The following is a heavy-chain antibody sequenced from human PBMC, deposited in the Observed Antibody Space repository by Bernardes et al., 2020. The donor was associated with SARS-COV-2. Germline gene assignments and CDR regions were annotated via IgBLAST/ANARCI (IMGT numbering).Heavy chain of an antibody. D-gene: IGHD1-1*01. V-gene: IGHV3-9*01. J-gene: IGHJ6*04. CDR1: GFTFDDYA. CDR2: ISCNSGNI. CDR3: AKDRGWNQLNGLDV. Sequence: GGSLRLSCAASGFTFDDYAIHWVRQAPGKGLEWVSGISCNSGNIDYAGSVKGRFTISRDNAKNSVYLQMNSLRAEDTAMYYCAKDRGWNQLNGLDVWGRGTTVTVSS.